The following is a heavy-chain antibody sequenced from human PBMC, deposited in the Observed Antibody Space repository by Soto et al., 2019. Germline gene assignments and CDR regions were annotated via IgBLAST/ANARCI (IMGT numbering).Heavy chain of an antibody. CDR3: ARTPPAFVGRIWGASDPGGTYFDY. Sequence: PGGSLRLSCAASGCTFSSYGMHWVRQAPGKGLEWVAVIWADGSNKYYADSVKSRFTISRDNSKTTLYLQMNSLRAEDTAVYYCARTPPAFVGRIWGASDPGGTYFDYWGQGTLVTVSS. V-gene: IGHV3-33*01. J-gene: IGHJ4*02. CDR1: GCTFSSYG. D-gene: IGHD2-15*01. CDR2: IWADGSNK.